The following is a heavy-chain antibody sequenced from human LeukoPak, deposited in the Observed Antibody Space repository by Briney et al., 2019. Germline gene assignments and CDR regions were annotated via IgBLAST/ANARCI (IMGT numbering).Heavy chain of an antibody. J-gene: IGHJ3*02. D-gene: IGHD1-26*01. Sequence: RASVKVSCKASGYTFTSYYMRWVRQAPGQGLEWMGIINPSGGSTSYAQKFQGRVTMTRDTSTSTVYMELSSLRSDDTAVYYCARVWWETDAFDIWGQGTMVTVSS. CDR1: GYTFTSYY. V-gene: IGHV1-46*01. CDR2: INPSGGST. CDR3: ARVWWETDAFDI.